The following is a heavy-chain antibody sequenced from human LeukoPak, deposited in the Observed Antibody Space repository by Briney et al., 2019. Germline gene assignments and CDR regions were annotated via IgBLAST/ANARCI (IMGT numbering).Heavy chain of an antibody. J-gene: IGHJ4*02. CDR3: ATSGIAVAGSPYSDY. Sequence: SLRLSCAASGFTFDDYAMHWVRQAPGKGLEWVSGISWNSGSIGYADSVKGRFTISRDNAKNSLYLQMNSLRAEDMALYYCATSGIAVAGSPYSDYWGQGTLVTVSS. D-gene: IGHD6-19*01. V-gene: IGHV3-9*03. CDR2: ISWNSGSI. CDR1: GFTFDDYA.